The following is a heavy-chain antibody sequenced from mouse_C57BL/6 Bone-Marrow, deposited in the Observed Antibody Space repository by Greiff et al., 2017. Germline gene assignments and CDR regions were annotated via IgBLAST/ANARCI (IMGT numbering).Heavy chain of an antibody. CDR2: IYPGDGDT. J-gene: IGHJ1*03. Sequence: VMLVESGPELVKPGASVKISCKASGYAFSSSWMNWVKQRPGKGLEWIGRIYPGDGDTNYNGKFKGKATLTADKSSSTAYMQLSSLTSEDSAVYFCARYDYYGSSYVGYFDVWGTGTTVTVSS. D-gene: IGHD1-1*01. CDR3: ARYDYYGSSYVGYFDV. CDR1: GYAFSSSW. V-gene: IGHV1-82*01.